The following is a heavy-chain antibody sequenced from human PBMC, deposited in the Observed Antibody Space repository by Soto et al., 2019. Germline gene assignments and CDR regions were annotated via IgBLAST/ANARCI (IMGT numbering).Heavy chain of an antibody. D-gene: IGHD6-13*01. J-gene: IGHJ6*02. CDR2: IFSNDEK. Sequence: SGPTLVNPTATLTLTCTVSGFSLSNARMGVSWIRQPPGKALEWLAHIFSNDEKSFSTSLKSRLTISKDTSKSQVGLTMTNMDPVDTATYYCARITRGSIWSDYFFYVMGVWGQGTTVTVSS. V-gene: IGHV2-26*01. CDR1: GFSLSNARMG. CDR3: ARITRGSIWSDYFFYVMGV.